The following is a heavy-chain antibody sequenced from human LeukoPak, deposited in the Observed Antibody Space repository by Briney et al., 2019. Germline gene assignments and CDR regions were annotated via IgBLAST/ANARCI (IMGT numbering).Heavy chain of an antibody. Sequence: GGTLRLSCAASGFTVSSNYMSWVRQAPGKGLEWVSVIYSGGSTNYADSVKGRFTISRDNSKNTLYLQMNSLRAEDTAVYYCARGLPPAVADPPLDYWGQGTLVTVSS. CDR2: IYSGGST. D-gene: IGHD6-19*01. J-gene: IGHJ4*02. V-gene: IGHV3-53*01. CDR1: GFTVSSNY. CDR3: ARGLPPAVADPPLDY.